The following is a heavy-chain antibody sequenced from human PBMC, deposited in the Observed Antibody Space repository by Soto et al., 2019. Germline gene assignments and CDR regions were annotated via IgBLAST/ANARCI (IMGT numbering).Heavy chain of an antibody. CDR2: IQSGGTT. J-gene: IGHJ4*02. CDR1: GFTVSSKY. CDR3: ARDRNVVTIFGVADFDY. Sequence: GGSLRLSCAASGFTVSSKYMTWVRQAPGKGLEWVSLIQSGGTTYYADSVKGRFTISRDNAKISLYLQMNSLRAEDTAVYYCARDRNVVTIFGVADFDYWGQGTLVTVSS. D-gene: IGHD3-3*01. V-gene: IGHV3-66*01.